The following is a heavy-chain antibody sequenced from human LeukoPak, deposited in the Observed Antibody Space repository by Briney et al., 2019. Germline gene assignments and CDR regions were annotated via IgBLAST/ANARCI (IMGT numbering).Heavy chain of an antibody. CDR1: GFTFSNYG. CDR2: ISYDGSNK. D-gene: IGHD4-17*01. J-gene: IGHJ4*02. CDR3: AIQAGDFDY. Sequence: GGSLRLSCAASGFTFSNYGMHWVRQAPGKGLEWVAVISYDGSNKYYADSVKGRFTISRDNSKNTLYLQMNSLRAEDTAVYYCAIQAGDFDYWGQGTLVTVSS. V-gene: IGHV3-30*03.